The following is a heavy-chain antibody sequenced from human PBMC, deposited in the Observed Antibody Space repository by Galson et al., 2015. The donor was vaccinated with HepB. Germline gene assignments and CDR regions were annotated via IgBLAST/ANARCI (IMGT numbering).Heavy chain of an antibody. V-gene: IGHV3-30-3*01. CDR2: ISYDGATR. CDR3: ARGGTTEKLDY. D-gene: IGHD2/OR15-2a*01. J-gene: IGHJ4*02. Sequence: SLRLSCAASGFTLSRYVMHWVRQAPGKGLEWVALISYDGATRYYADSVKGRFTISRDNSKNTLYLQMHSLRPADTAVFFCARGGTTEKLDYWGQGTLSPSPQ. CDR1: GFTLSRYV.